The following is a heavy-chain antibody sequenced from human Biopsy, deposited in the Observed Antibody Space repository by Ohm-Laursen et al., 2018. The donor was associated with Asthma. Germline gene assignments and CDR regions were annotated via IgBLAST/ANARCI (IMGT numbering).Heavy chain of an antibody. D-gene: IGHD3-22*01. CDR1: GFAVSRDH. Sequence: SLRLSCTASGFAVSRDHMFWVRQAPGKGLEWVSVIYSGGASHTADSVRGRFTISRDYSKNTLYLQMHSLRAEDTAVYYCARGDSSNWSHYYFDYWGQGTLVTVSS. CDR3: ARGDSSNWSHYYFDY. V-gene: IGHV3-53*01. CDR2: IYSGGAS. J-gene: IGHJ4*02.